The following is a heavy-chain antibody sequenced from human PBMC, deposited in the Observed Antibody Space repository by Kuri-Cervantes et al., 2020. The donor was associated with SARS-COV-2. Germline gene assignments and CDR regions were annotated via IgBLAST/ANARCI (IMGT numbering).Heavy chain of an antibody. Sequence: ASVKVSCKASGYTFRNNDINWVRQAPGQGLEWVGWVNPDNGRAGFAEKFQGRVTMSRDTSIRTAYMELRRLRSDDTAVYYCVRDGTIHSSSRVRYYYYYMDVWGKGTTVTVSS. CDR2: VNPDNGRA. J-gene: IGHJ6*03. D-gene: IGHD6-6*01. CDR1: GYTFRNND. V-gene: IGHV1-8*01. CDR3: VRDGTIHSSSRVRYYYYYMDV.